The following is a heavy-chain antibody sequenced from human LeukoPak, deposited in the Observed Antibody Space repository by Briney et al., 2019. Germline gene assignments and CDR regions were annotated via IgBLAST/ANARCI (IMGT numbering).Heavy chain of an antibody. V-gene: IGHV3-23*01. D-gene: IGHD1-1*01. CDR3: AKHNSPNWYDY. J-gene: IGHJ4*02. CDR1: GFTFSSYA. CDR2: ITGSGGNT. Sequence: PGGSLRLSCAASGFTFSSYAMSWVRQAPGKGLEWVSSITGSGGNTFYADSVKGWFTISRDNSKNMLYLQMNSLRAEDTAIYYCAKHNSPNWYDYWGQGTLVTVSS.